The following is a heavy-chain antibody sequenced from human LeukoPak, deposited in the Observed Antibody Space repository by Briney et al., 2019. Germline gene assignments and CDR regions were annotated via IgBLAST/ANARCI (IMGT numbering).Heavy chain of an antibody. CDR1: GFTVSSNY. D-gene: IGHD3-10*01. CDR3: ARGVVRGGVGYLFDY. V-gene: IGHV3-53*01. Sequence: GGSLRLSCAASGFTVSSNYMSWVRKAPGKGLEWVSVIYSGGSTYYADPVKGRFTISRDNSKNTLYLQMNSLRAADTAVYYCARGVVRGGVGYLFDYWGQGTLVTVSS. CDR2: IYSGGST. J-gene: IGHJ4*02.